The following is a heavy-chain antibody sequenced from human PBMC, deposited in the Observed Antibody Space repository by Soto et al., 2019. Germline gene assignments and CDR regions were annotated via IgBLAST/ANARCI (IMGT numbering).Heavy chain of an antibody. V-gene: IGHV4-31*03. J-gene: IGHJ4*02. CDR2: IYYSGST. D-gene: IGHD1-1*01. CDR3: ARVGERRAHFDY. Sequence: SETLSLTCTVSGGSISSGGYYWSWIRQHPGKGLEWIGYIYYSGSTYYNPSLKSRVTISVDTSKNQFSLKLSSVTAADTAVYYCARVGERRAHFDYWGQGTLVTVSS. CDR1: GGSISSGGYY.